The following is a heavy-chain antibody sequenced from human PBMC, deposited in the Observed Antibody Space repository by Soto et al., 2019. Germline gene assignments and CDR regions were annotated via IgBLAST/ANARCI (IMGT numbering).Heavy chain of an antibody. CDR3: ARFPPGYYDFWSGYFHTAPGNYYGMDV. CDR2: INSDGSRT. J-gene: IGHJ6*02. V-gene: IGHV3-74*01. D-gene: IGHD3-3*01. Sequence: GGSLRLSCAASGFTFSSYWMHWVRQAPGKGLVWVSRINSDGSRTSYADTVKGRFTISRDNAKNTLYLQMNSLRAEDTAVYYCARFPPGYYDFWSGYFHTAPGNYYGMDVWGQGTTVTVSS. CDR1: GFTFSSYW.